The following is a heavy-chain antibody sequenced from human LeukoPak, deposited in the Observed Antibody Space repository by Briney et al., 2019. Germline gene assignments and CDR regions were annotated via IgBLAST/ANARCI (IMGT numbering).Heavy chain of an antibody. J-gene: IGHJ4*02. CDR2: ISGSGGST. CDR1: GFTFSSYA. Sequence: GGSLRLSCAASGFTFSSYAMSWVRQAPGKGLEWVSAISGSGGSTYHADSVKGRFTISRDNSKNTLYLQMNSLRAEDTAVYYCAGDSWGSSTSRFTAYWGQGNLVTVSS. V-gene: IGHV3-23*01. D-gene: IGHD2-2*01. CDR3: AGDSWGSSTSRFTAY.